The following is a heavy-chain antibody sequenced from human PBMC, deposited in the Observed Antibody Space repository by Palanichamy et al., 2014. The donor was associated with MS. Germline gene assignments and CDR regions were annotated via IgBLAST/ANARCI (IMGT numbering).Heavy chain of an antibody. CDR1: GFTFSSFA. D-gene: IGHD2-15*01. Sequence: EVQLLESGGGLVQPGGSLRLSCAASGFTFSSFAMSWVRQAPGKGLEWVSGISGSGGHTYYADSVKGRFTVSRDNSKNTLYLQMNSLRVEDTAVYYCAKDRDIGYCGGGSCSYYFDYWGQGTLVTVSS. CDR3: AKDRDIGYCGGGSCSYYFDY. J-gene: IGHJ4*02. CDR2: ISGSGGHT. V-gene: IGHV3-23*01.